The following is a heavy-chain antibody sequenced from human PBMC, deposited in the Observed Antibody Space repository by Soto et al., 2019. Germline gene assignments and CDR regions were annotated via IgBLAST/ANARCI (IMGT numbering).Heavy chain of an antibody. D-gene: IGHD2-2*01. CDR3: AKDGCGSTSCYYYYYMDV. CDR2: ISWNGGSI. J-gene: IGHJ6*03. Sequence: EVQLVESGGGLVQPGRSLRLSCAASGFTFDDYAMHWVRQAPGKGLEWVSSISWNGGSIGYADSVKGRFTISRDNAKNSLYLQMNSLRAEDTAFYYSAKDGCGSTSCYYYYYMDVWGKGTTVTVSS. V-gene: IGHV3-9*01. CDR1: GFTFDDYA.